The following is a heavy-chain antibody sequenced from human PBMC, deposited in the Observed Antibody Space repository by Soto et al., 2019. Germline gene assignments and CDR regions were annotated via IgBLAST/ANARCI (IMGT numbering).Heavy chain of an antibody. CDR3: AKDLLPLVTGDYYGMDV. D-gene: IGHD6-13*01. V-gene: IGHV3-30*18. J-gene: IGHJ6*02. Sequence: QVQLVESGGGVVQPGRSLRLSCAASGFTFSSYGMHWVRQAPGKGLEWVAVIAYDGSNKDYADSVKGRFTISRDNSKNTLYLQMNSLRAEDPAVYYCAKDLLPLVTGDYYGMDVWGQGTTVTVSS. CDR2: IAYDGSNK. CDR1: GFTFSSYG.